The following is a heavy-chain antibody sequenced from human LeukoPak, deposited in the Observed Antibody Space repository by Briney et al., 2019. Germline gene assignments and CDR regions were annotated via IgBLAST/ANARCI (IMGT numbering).Heavy chain of an antibody. CDR3: ARGGYSGYDWVDY. CDR1: GFTFSDYY. V-gene: IGHV3-11*05. Sequence: GGSLRLSCAASGFTFSDYYMGWIRQAPGKGLEWVSYISSSSSYTNYADSVKGRFTISRDNAKNSLYLQMNSPRAEDTAVYYCARGGYSGYDWVDYWGQGTLVTVSS. D-gene: IGHD5-12*01. J-gene: IGHJ4*02. CDR2: ISSSSSYT.